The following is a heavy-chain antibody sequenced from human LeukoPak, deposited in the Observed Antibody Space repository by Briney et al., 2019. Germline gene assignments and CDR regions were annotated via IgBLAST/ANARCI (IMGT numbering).Heavy chain of an antibody. Sequence: GRSLRLSCAASGFTFSSYGMHWVRQAPGKGLEWVAVIWYDGSNKYYADSVKGRFTISRDNSKNTLYLQMNSLRVEDTAVYYCARGRGGYVFDYWGQGTLVTVSS. CDR3: ARGRGGYVFDY. J-gene: IGHJ4*02. D-gene: IGHD3-16*01. V-gene: IGHV3-33*01. CDR2: IWYDGSNK. CDR1: GFTFSSYG.